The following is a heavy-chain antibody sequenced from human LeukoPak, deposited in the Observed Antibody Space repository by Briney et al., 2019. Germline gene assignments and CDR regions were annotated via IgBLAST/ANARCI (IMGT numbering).Heavy chain of an antibody. J-gene: IGHJ4*02. CDR1: GFTFNDYG. V-gene: IGHV3-33*01. D-gene: IGHD1-26*01. Sequence: PGGSLRLSCVASGFTFNDYGMHWVRQAPGKGLEWVGVIWADGSDKYYGDSVKGRFSISRDNSKNTLYLQMNSLRAEDTAVYYCARESWDYYFDFRGQEILVTVSS. CDR3: ARESWDYYFDF. CDR2: IWADGSDK.